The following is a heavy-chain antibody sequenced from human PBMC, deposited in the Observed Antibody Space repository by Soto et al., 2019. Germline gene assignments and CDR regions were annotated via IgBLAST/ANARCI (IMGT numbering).Heavy chain of an antibody. Sequence: EVQLVESGGGLVKPGGSLRLSCAVSGFSFSNAWMSWVRQAPGKGLEWLGRIKSKTVGGTIDYAAPVKGRFSIPRDDSKNTLYLQMNSLKTEDTAIYYCTTAPHYDYVWGSSYWGQGTLVTVSS. CDR2: IKSKTVGGTI. CDR1: GFSFSNAW. D-gene: IGHD3-16*01. CDR3: TTAPHYDYVWGSSY. J-gene: IGHJ4*02. V-gene: IGHV3-15*01.